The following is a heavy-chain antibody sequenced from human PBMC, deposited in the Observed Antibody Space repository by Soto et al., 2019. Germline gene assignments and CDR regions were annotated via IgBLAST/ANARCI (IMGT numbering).Heavy chain of an antibody. Sequence: EVQLLESGGGLVQPGGSLRLSCAASGFTFSSYAMSWVRQAPGKGLEWVSAISGSGGSTYYADSVKGRFTISRDNSKNTLYRQMNSLRAEDTAVYYCAKRAPRGCSSGCPWTYYFAYWGQGTLVTVSS. CDR2: ISGSGGST. J-gene: IGHJ4*02. V-gene: IGHV3-23*01. D-gene: IGHD6-19*01. CDR1: GFTFSSYA. CDR3: AKRAPRGCSSGCPWTYYFAY.